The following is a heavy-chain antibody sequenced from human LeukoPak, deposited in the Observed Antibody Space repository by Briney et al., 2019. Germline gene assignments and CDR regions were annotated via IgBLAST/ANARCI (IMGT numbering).Heavy chain of an antibody. CDR1: GFTFSGSA. CDR2: IRTKADSYEA. Sequence: GGSLRLSCAASGFTFSGSAMHWVRQASGKGLEWVGRIRTKADSYEASYAASVKARFTISRDDSNNRAYLQMNSLRTEDTAVYYCSRSLGATASGSDGLDVWGQGTMVTVSS. D-gene: IGHD1-26*01. J-gene: IGHJ3*01. V-gene: IGHV3-73*01. CDR3: SRSLGATASGSDGLDV.